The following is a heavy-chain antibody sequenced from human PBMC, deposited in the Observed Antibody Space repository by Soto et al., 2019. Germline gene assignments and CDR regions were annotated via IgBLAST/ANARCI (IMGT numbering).Heavy chain of an antibody. Sequence: PSETLSLTCTVSGGSISSGGYYWSWIRQHPGKGLEWIGYIYYSGSTYYNPSLKSRVTISVDTSKNQFSLTLSSVTAADTAVYYCARYIAAAGALSYYFDYWGQGTLVTVSS. CDR2: IYYSGST. CDR1: GGSISSGGYY. D-gene: IGHD6-13*01. J-gene: IGHJ4*02. CDR3: ARYIAAAGALSYYFDY. V-gene: IGHV4-31*03.